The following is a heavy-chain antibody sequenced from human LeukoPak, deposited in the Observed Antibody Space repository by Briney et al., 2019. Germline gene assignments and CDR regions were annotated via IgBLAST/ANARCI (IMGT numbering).Heavy chain of an antibody. Sequence: PSETLSLTCTVSGGSISSYYWSWIRQPPGKGLEWIGYIYYSGSTNYNPSLNSRVTISVDTSKNQFSLKLSSVTAADTAVYYCARRYYYGSGSYGYDYWGQGTLVTVSS. D-gene: IGHD3-10*01. J-gene: IGHJ4*02. CDR2: IYYSGST. CDR3: ARRYYYGSGSYGYDY. CDR1: GGSISSYY. V-gene: IGHV4-59*08.